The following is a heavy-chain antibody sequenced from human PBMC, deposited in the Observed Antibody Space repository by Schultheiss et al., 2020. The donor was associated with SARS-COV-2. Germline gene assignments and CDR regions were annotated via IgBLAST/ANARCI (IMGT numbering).Heavy chain of an antibody. CDR1: GASISSYY. V-gene: IGHV4-59*12. J-gene: IGHJ5*02. CDR3: ARGGGTGTTDWFDP. D-gene: IGHD1-7*01. Sequence: SETLSLTCTVSGASISSYYWTWIRQPPGKGLEWIGYIYYSGSTNYNPSLKSRVTISLDTSKNQFSLKLSSVTAADTAVYYCARGGGTGTTDWFDPWGQGTLVTVSS. CDR2: IYYSGST.